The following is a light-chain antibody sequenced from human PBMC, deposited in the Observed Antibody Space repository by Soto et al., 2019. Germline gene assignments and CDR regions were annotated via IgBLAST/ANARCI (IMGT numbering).Light chain of an antibody. CDR1: GNDVGAYNY. Sequence: QSARTQPRSVSGSPGQSVTISCTGTGNDVGAYNYVSWYRQHPGRPPKLMIYGVARWPSGVPDRFSGSKSGNTASLTISGLQAEDEADYFCCSYAGGYTYLFGTGTKVTVL. CDR3: CSYAGGYTYL. CDR2: GVA. V-gene: IGLV2-11*01. J-gene: IGLJ1*01.